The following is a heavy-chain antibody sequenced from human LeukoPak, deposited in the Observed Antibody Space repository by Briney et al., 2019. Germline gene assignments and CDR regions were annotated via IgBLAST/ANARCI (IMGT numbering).Heavy chain of an antibody. CDR3: AKGWYHADD. D-gene: IGHD6-13*01. Sequence: GGSLRLSCAASPFSFTNYVINWVRQAPGKGLEWVSVIGVSGNKHYADSVEGRFTMSRDTSKSTVFLQMNTLRVEDTAVYYCAKGWYHADDWGQGTLVTVSS. CDR1: PFSFTNYV. J-gene: IGHJ4*02. CDR2: IGVSGNK. V-gene: IGHV3-23*01.